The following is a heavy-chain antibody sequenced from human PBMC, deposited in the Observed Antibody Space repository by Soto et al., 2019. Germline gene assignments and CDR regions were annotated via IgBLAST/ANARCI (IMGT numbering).Heavy chain of an antibody. Sequence: LGESLKISCKGSGYSFTSYWIGWVRQMPGKGLEWMGITYPGDSDTRYSPSFQGQVTISADKSISTAYLQWSSLKASDTAMYYCARQNSNYGDYGYGMDVWGQGTTVTVSS. J-gene: IGHJ6*02. CDR3: ARQNSNYGDYGYGMDV. CDR2: TYPGDSDT. D-gene: IGHD4-17*01. CDR1: GYSFTSYW. V-gene: IGHV5-51*01.